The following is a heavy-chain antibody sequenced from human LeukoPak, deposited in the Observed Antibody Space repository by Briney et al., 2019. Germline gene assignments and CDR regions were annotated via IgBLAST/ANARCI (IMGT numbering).Heavy chain of an antibody. Sequence: PSETLSLTCTVSGGSISSYYWSWIRQPPGKGLEWIGYIYSSGSTKYNPSLKSRVTISVDTSKNQFSLNLSSVTAADTAVYYCARVTYDSSGYYHTYYYYVDVWGNGTTVTVSS. J-gene: IGHJ6*03. CDR2: IYSSGST. D-gene: IGHD3-22*01. CDR1: GGSISSYY. CDR3: ARVTYDSSGYYHTYYYYVDV. V-gene: IGHV4-59*01.